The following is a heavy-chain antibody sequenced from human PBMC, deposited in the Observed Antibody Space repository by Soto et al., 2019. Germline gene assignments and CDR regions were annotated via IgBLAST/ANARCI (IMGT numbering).Heavy chain of an antibody. D-gene: IGHD3-10*01. Sequence: SVKVSCKASGGTFSRYALSWVRQAPGQGLEWMGGIVPIYGTRGFAQKFQGRLTITADEPTRTAYMELSSLRSEDTAVYYCARDLDYYGSGSHYYYGMGVWGQGTTVTV. V-gene: IGHV1-69*13. CDR2: IVPIYGTR. CDR3: ARDLDYYGSGSHYYYGMGV. J-gene: IGHJ6*02. CDR1: GGTFSRYA.